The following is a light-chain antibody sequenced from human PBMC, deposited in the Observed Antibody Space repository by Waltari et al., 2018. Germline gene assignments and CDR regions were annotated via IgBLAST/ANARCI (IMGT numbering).Light chain of an antibody. CDR2: STN. Sequence: QSVLTQPHSASGTPGQRVTISCSGSSSTIGSNTVNWYQHFPGTAPNVLISSTNQRPPGVPDRFSGSKSGTSASLGISGLQSEDEADYYCATWDDSLNAWVFGGGTKLTVL. CDR3: ATWDDSLNAWV. J-gene: IGLJ3*02. V-gene: IGLV1-44*01. CDR1: SSTIGSNT.